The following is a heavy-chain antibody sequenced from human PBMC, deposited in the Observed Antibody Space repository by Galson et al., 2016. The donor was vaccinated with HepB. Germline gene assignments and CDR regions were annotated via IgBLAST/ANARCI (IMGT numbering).Heavy chain of an antibody. CDR1: TFSVSDDY. D-gene: IGHD1-26*01. CDR2: IYSGGGT. CDR3: ARGSDLGSF. Sequence: SLRLSCAASTFSVSDDYMNWVRQAPGKGLEWVSLIYSGGGTYYADSVKGRFIISRDNSKNTLYPQMNSLRVEDTAVYYCARGSDLGSFWGQGTLVTVSS. J-gene: IGHJ4*02. V-gene: IGHV3-66*01.